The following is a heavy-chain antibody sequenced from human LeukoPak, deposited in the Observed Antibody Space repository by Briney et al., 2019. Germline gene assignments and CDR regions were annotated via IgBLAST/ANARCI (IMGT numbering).Heavy chain of an antibody. CDR1: GFTFSSYG. CDR3: AKASSIVVVVAVTIDY. V-gene: IGHV3-30*18. CDR2: ISYDGSNK. D-gene: IGHD2-15*01. Sequence: GRSLRLSCAASGFTFSSYGMHWVRQAPGKGLEWVAVISYDGSNKYYADSVKGRFTISRDNSKNTLYLQMNSLRAEDTAVYYCAKASSIVVVVAVTIDYWGQGTLVTVSS. J-gene: IGHJ4*02.